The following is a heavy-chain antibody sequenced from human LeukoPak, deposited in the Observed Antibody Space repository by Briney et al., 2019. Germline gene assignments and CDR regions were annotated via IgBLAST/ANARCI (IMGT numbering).Heavy chain of an antibody. V-gene: IGHV3-23*01. CDR2: ISGSGGST. CDR1: GFTFSSYA. J-gene: IGHJ6*03. Sequence: GGSLRLSCAASGFTFSSYAMSWVRQAPGKGLEWVSAISGSGGSTYYADSVKGRFTISRDNSKNTLYLQMNSLRAEDTAVYYCAKDVDIEVVPHYYYMDVWGKGTTVTVSS. D-gene: IGHD2-2*01. CDR3: AKDVDIEVVPHYYYMDV.